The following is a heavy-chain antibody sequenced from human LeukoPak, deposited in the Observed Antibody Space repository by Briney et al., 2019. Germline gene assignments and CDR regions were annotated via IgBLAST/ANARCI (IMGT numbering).Heavy chain of an antibody. CDR1: GFTFSSYG. D-gene: IGHD3-16*01. V-gene: IGHV3-30*02. CDR3: ARIGQYVHYYMDV. CDR2: IRYDGSNK. Sequence: GGSLRLSCAASGFTFSSYGMHWVRQAPGKGLEWVAFIRYDGSNKYYADSVKGRFTISRDNSKNTLYLQMNSLRAEDTAMYYCARIGQYVHYYMDVWGNGTTVTVSS. J-gene: IGHJ6*03.